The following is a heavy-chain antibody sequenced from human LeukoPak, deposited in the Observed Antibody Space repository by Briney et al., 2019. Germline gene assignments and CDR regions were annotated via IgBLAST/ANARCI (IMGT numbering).Heavy chain of an antibody. D-gene: IGHD3-22*01. Sequence: GGSLRLSCAASGFTFSSFSMNWVRQAPGKGLEWVSAISGSGGSTYYADSVKGRFTISRDNSKNTLYLQMNSLRAEDTAVYYCAKDIGWDYYDSSSDYWGQGTLVTVSS. CDR2: ISGSGGST. CDR1: GFTFSSFS. J-gene: IGHJ4*02. V-gene: IGHV3-23*01. CDR3: AKDIGWDYYDSSSDY.